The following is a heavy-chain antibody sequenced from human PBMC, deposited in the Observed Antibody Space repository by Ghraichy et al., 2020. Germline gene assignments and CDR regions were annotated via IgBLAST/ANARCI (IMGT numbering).Heavy chain of an antibody. CDR2: VYYSGST. CDR1: GGSISSTTYY. CDR3: ANFHH. J-gene: IGHJ1*01. Sequence: SETLSLTCTVSGGSISSTTYYWGWIRQPPGKGLEWIGSVYYSGSTYYCPSLKSRVTISVDTSKNQFSLRLNSVTAADTAVYYCANFHHWGQGTLVTVSS. V-gene: IGHV4-39*01.